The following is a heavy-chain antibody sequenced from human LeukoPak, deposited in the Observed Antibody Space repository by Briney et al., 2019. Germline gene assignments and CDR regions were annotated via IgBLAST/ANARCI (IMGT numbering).Heavy chain of an antibody. D-gene: IGHD3-10*01. CDR2: INPSGGST. J-gene: IGHJ5*02. CDR1: GYTFTSYY. CDR3: ATVGDYYGSGSWFDP. V-gene: IGHV1-46*01. Sequence: ASVKVSCKASGYTFTSYYMHWVRQAPGQGLEWMGIINPSGGSTSYAQKFQGRVTMTRDTSTSTVYMELSSLRSEDTAVYYCATVGDYYGSGSWFDPWGQGTLVTVSS.